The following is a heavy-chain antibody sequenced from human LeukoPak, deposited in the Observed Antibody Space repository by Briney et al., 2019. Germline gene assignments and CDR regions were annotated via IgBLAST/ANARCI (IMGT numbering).Heavy chain of an antibody. D-gene: IGHD3-9*01. Sequence: PGGSLRLSCAASGFTFSSYAMHWVRQAPGKGLEWVAVISYDGSNKYYADSVKGRFTISRDNSKNTLYLQMNSLRAEDTAVYYCAKGGDILTGYYIEGVYYFDYWGQGTLVTVSS. V-gene: IGHV3-30-3*01. CDR1: GFTFSSYA. CDR2: ISYDGSNK. J-gene: IGHJ4*02. CDR3: AKGGDILTGYYIEGVYYFDY.